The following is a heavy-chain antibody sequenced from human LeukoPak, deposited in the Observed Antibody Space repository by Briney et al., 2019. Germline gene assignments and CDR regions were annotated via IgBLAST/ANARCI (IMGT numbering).Heavy chain of an antibody. J-gene: IGHJ5*02. D-gene: IGHD3-10*01. CDR1: GFTFDDYG. CDR2: INWNGGST. V-gene: IGHV3-20*04. CDR3: ARDSVPMVRGVPTHWFDP. Sequence: GGSLRLSCAASGFTFDDYGMSWVRQAPGKGLEWVSGINWNGGSTGYADSVKGRFTISSDNAKNSLYLQMNSLRAEDTALYYCARDSVPMVRGVPTHWFDPWGQGTLVTVSS.